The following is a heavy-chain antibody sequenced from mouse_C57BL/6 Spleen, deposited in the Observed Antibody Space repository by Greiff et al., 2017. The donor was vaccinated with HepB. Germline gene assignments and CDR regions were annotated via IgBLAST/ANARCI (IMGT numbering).Heavy chain of an antibody. CDR1: GFTFSSYA. D-gene: IGHD2-4*01. J-gene: IGHJ3*01. Sequence: EVQRVESGGGLVKPGGSLKLSCAASGFTFSSYAMSWVRQTPEKRLEWVATISDGGSYTYYPDNVKGRFTISRDNAKNNLYLQMSHLKSEDTAMYYCARLYDYDPAWFAYWGQGTLVTVSA. CDR2: ISDGGSYT. V-gene: IGHV5-4*01. CDR3: ARLYDYDPAWFAY.